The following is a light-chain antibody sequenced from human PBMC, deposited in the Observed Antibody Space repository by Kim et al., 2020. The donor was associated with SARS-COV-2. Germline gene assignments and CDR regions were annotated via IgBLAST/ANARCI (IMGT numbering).Light chain of an antibody. CDR2: DAS. Sequence: ASVGDRVTITCQANEDISNYLHWCQKKPGKAPKLLIYDASNLETGVPSRFSGSGSGTAFTFTINSLQPEDIATYYCQQNDKIPFTFGPGTKVDIK. V-gene: IGKV1-33*01. CDR3: QQNDKIPFT. CDR1: EDISNY. J-gene: IGKJ3*01.